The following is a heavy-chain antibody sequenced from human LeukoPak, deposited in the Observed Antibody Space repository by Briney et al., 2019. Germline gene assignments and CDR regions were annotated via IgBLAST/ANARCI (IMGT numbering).Heavy chain of an antibody. CDR1: GYSISSGYW. J-gene: IGHJ2*01. Sequence: SETLSLTCTVSGYSISSGYWWGWIRQPPGKGLEWIGSTYHSGSPYYNPSPKSRVTISVDTSNNQFSLKLSSVTAEDTAIYYCARGFWGGGYFDLWGRGTLVTVSS. CDR2: TYHSGSP. D-gene: IGHD3-16*01. CDR3: ARGFWGGGYFDL. V-gene: IGHV4-38-2*02.